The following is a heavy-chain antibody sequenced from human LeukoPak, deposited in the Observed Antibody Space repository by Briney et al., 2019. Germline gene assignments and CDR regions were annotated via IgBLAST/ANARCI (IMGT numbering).Heavy chain of an antibody. CDR1: GFTFNNYA. V-gene: IGHV3-23*01. D-gene: IGHD1-14*01. CDR2: ISGSGGTI. J-gene: IGHJ4*02. CDR3: ARDGDRNDY. Sequence: GGSLRLSCAASGFTFNNYAMSWVRQAPGKGLEWVSAISGSGGTIYYADSVKGRFTISRDNAKNSLYLQMNSLRAEDTAVYYCARDGDRNDYWGQGTLVTVSS.